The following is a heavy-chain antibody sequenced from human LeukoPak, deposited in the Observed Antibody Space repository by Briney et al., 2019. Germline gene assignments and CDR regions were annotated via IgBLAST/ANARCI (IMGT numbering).Heavy chain of an antibody. CDR3: AAAGNYDSWSGYFTFDY. CDR2: IVVGSGNT. V-gene: IGHV1-58*01. J-gene: IGHJ4*02. CDR1: GFTFTSPA. Sequence: SVKVSCKASGFTFTSPAVQWVRQARGQRLEWIGWIVVGSGNTNYAQKFQERVTITRDMSTSTAYMELSSLRSEDTAVYYCAAAGNYDSWSGYFTFDYWGQGTLVTVSS. D-gene: IGHD3-3*01.